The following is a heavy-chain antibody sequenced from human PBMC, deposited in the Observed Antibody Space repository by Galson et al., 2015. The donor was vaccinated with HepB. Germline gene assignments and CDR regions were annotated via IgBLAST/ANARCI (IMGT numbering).Heavy chain of an antibody. J-gene: IGHJ4*02. CDR2: IYYSGST. V-gene: IGHV4-59*01. CDR3: ARGYCSSSSCYFTL. CDR1: GASISRYY. D-gene: IGHD2-2*01. Sequence: QVQLQESGPGLVKPSETLSLTCTVSGASISRYYWSWIRQPPGKGLEWIGYIYYSGSTNYNPSLKSRVTISEDASKNQFSLKLSSVTAADAAVFYCARGYCSSSSCYFTLWGQGTLVILSS.